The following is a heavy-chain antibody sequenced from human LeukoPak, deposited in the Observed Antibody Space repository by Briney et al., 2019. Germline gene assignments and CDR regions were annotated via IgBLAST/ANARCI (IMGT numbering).Heavy chain of an antibody. Sequence: PGGSLRLSCTGSGFTFSSHWMSWVCQAPGRGLEWVANIKEDGSETYYLDSVKGRFTISRDNAKNSLYLQMNSLRAEDTAVYYCARVFGAAGTESSDYWGQGTLVTVSS. V-gene: IGHV3-7*03. D-gene: IGHD6-13*01. J-gene: IGHJ4*02. CDR1: GFTFSSHW. CDR3: ARVFGAAGTESSDY. CDR2: IKEDGSET.